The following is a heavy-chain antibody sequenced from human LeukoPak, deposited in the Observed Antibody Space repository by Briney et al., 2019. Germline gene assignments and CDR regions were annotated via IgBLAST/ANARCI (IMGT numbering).Heavy chain of an antibody. CDR1: GGSISSSSYY. D-gene: IGHD6-13*01. J-gene: IGHJ5*02. Sequence: SETLSLTCTVSGGSISSSSYYWGWIRQPPGKGLEWIGTIYYSGSTYYNPSLKSRLTISVDTSKNQFSLKLSSVTAADTAVYYCARHDYSRTNWLYPSGPGNLFTVSS. CDR3: ARHDYSRTNWLYP. CDR2: IYYSGST. V-gene: IGHV4-39*01.